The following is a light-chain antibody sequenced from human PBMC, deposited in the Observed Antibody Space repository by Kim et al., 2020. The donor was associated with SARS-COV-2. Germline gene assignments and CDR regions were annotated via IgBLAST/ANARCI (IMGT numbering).Light chain of an antibody. J-gene: IGKJ2*01. CDR2: AAS. Sequence: ASTGDRVTITCRASQDISSYLGWYQQKPGRAPKLLIYAASTLQSGVPSRFSGSGSGTEFTLTISCLQSEDFAIYYCQQYYDYPYTFGQGTKVDIK. CDR1: QDISSY. V-gene: IGKV1-8*01. CDR3: QQYYDYPYT.